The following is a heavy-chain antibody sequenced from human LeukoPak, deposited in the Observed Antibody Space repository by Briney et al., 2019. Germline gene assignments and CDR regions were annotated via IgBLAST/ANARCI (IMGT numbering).Heavy chain of an antibody. V-gene: IGHV3-33*01. CDR1: GFSFSSYD. J-gene: IGHJ4*02. Sequence: PGRSLRLSCAASGFSFSSYDMHWVRQAPGKGLEWVAVIWYDGSNKYYADSVKGRFTISRDNSKNTLYLQMSSLRVEDTAVYYCARGDPTVTTKQNLDYWGQGTLVTVSS. CDR3: ARGDPTVTTKQNLDY. CDR2: IWYDGSNK. D-gene: IGHD4-17*01.